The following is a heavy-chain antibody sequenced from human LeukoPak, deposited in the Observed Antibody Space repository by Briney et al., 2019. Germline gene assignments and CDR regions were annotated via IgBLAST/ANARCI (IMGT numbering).Heavy chain of an antibody. J-gene: IGHJ4*02. V-gene: IGHV3-23*01. D-gene: IGHD4-11*01. CDR3: ANTVKIGY. CDR2: ISSSGGGT. CDR1: GFTFKSYA. Sequence: GGSLRLSCAASGFTFKSYAMTWVRQAPGKGLEWVSTISSSGGGTFYADSVKGRFTISRDNSKNTLYLQMNSLRAEDTAVYYCANTVKIGYWGQGTLVTVSS.